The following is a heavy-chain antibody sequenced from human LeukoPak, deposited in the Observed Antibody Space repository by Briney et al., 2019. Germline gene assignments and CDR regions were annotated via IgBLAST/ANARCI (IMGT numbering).Heavy chain of an antibody. Sequence: PSQTLSLTCTVSGGSISSGSYYWSWIRQPAGTGLERIGRIYTSGSTNYNPSLMSRVTISLDTSKNQFSLKLSSVTAADTAVYYCARAGASYYDRRFDYWGQGTLVTVSS. CDR3: ARAGASYYDRRFDY. CDR2: IYTSGST. D-gene: IGHD3-22*01. CDR1: GGSISSGSYY. V-gene: IGHV4-61*02. J-gene: IGHJ4*02.